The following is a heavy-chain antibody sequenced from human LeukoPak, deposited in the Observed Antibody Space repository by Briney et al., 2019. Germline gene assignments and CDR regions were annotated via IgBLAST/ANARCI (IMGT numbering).Heavy chain of an antibody. CDR2: ISSSSSYI. V-gene: IGHV3-21*01. D-gene: IGHD1-26*01. Sequence: PGGSLRLSCAASGFTFSSYSMNWVRQAPGKGLEWVSSISSSSSYIYYADSVKGRFTISRDNAKNSLYLQMNSLRAEDTAVYYCARDPVGATWYYYYGMDVWGQGTTVTVSS. J-gene: IGHJ6*02. CDR1: GFTFSSYS. CDR3: ARDPVGATWYYYYGMDV.